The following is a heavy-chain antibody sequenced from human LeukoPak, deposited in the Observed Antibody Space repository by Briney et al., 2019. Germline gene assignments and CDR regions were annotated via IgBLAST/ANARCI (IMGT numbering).Heavy chain of an antibody. Sequence: ASVKVSCKVSRYTLTELSMHWVRQAPGKGLEWMGGFDPEDGETIYAQKFQGRVTMTEDTSTDTAYMELSSLRSEDTAVYYCATDGSGSYPDAFDIWGQGTMVTVSS. CDR1: RYTLTELS. J-gene: IGHJ3*02. V-gene: IGHV1-24*01. CDR2: FDPEDGET. D-gene: IGHD1-26*01. CDR3: ATDGSGSYPDAFDI.